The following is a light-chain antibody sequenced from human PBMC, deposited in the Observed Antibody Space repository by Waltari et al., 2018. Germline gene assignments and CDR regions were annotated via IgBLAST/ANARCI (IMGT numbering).Light chain of an antibody. CDR1: SSDVGGYNY. V-gene: IGLV2-14*01. CDR2: EVS. Sequence: QSALTQPASVSGSPGQSITISCTGTSSDVGGYNYVSWYQQHPGKAPKLMIYEVSNRLAGFSNLFSGSKSGNTASLTISGLQSEDEADYYCSSYTSSSTRGFGTGTKVTVL. J-gene: IGLJ1*01. CDR3: SSYTSSSTRG.